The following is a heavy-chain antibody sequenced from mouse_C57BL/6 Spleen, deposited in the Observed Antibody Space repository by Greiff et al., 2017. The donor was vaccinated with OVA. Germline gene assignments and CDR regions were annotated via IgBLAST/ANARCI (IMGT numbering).Heavy chain of an antibody. CDR3: ARRNYGSLFDY. J-gene: IGHJ2*01. V-gene: IGHV1-18*01. CDR1: GYTFTDYN. CDR2: INPNNGGT. D-gene: IGHD1-1*01. Sequence: EVKLVESGPELVKPGASVKIPCKASGYTFTDYNMDWVKQSHGKSLEWIGDINPNNGGTIYNQKFKGKATLTVDKSSSTAYMELRSLTSEDTAVYYGARRNYGSLFDYWGQGTTLTVSS.